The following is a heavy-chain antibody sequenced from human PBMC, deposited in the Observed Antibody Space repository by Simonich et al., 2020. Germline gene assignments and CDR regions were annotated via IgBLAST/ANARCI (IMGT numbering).Heavy chain of an antibody. V-gene: IGHV4-39*01. CDR2: IYYSGST. CDR1: GGSISSSSYY. Sequence: QLQLQESGPGLVKPSETLSLTCTVSGGSISSSSYYWGWIRQPPGKGLEWNGSIYYSGSTYYNPSLKSRVTISVDTSKNQVSLKLSSVTAADTAVYYCARHAGFAFDIWGQGTMVTVSS. D-gene: IGHD6-13*01. J-gene: IGHJ3*02. CDR3: ARHAGFAFDI.